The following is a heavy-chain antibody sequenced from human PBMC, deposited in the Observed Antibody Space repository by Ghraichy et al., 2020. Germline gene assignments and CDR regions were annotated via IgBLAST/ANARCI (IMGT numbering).Heavy chain of an antibody. D-gene: IGHD3-16*01. CDR1: GFTFSGNY. J-gene: IGHJ4*02. Sequence: GGSLRLSCAASGFTFSGNYMSWVRQAPGKGLEWVSFIYSGGGTHYADSVKGRFTISRDNSKNTLHLQMSSLRDVDTAVYYCAGGWRIYGKSASGPYYIAYSGQATLITVAS. CDR3: AGGWRIYGKSASGPYYIAY. V-gene: IGHV3-66*01. CDR2: IYSGGGT.